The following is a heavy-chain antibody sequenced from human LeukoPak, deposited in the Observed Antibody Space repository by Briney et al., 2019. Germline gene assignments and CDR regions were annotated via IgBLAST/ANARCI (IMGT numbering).Heavy chain of an antibody. D-gene: IGHD3-10*01. CDR1: GGSISSGGYY. CDR3: ARGRYYNVFFDY. V-gene: IGHV4-31*03. CDR2: IYYSGST. Sequence: SETLSLTCTVSGGSISSGGYYWSWIRQHPGKGLEWIGYIYYSGSTYYNPSLKSRVTISEDTSKNQFSLKLSSVTAADTAVYYCARGRYYNVFFDYWGQGTLVTVSS. J-gene: IGHJ4*02.